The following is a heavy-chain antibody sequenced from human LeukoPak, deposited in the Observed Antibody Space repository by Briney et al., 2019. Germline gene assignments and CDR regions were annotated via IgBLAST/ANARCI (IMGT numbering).Heavy chain of an antibody. CDR1: GYTFTSYG. V-gene: IGHV1-18*01. Sequence: ASVNVSCEASGYTFTSYGISWVRQAPGQGLEWMGWISAYNGNTNYAQKLQGRVTMTTDTSTSTAYMELRSLRSDDTAVYYCARELQTGGGYYFDYWGQGTLVTVSS. CDR3: ARELQTGGGYYFDY. D-gene: IGHD3-10*01. J-gene: IGHJ4*02. CDR2: ISAYNGNT.